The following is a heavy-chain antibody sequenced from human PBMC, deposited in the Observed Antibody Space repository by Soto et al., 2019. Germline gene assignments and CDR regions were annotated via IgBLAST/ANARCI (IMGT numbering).Heavy chain of an antibody. CDR3: ASLGTGGGPGAFDI. J-gene: IGHJ3*02. V-gene: IGHV4-4*02. D-gene: IGHD3-16*01. CDR2: IYHSGST. Sequence: QVQLQESGPGLVKPSGTLSLTCAVSSGSISSSNWWSWVRQPPGKGLEWIGEIYHSGSTNYNPSLKSRVTLPVDKSKNQFSLKLSSVTAGDTAVYYWASLGTGGGPGAFDIWGQGTMVTVSS. CDR1: SGSISSSNW.